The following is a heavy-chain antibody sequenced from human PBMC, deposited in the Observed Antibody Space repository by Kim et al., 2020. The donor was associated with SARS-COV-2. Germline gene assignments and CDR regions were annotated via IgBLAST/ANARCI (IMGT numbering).Heavy chain of an antibody. Sequence: SETLSLTCAVYGGSFSGYYWSWIRQPPGKGLEWIGEINHSGSTNYNPSLKSRVTISVDTSKNQFSLKLSSVTAADTAVYYCARGARGGGYNLGGFDVDY. V-gene: IGHV4-34*01. J-gene: IGHJ4*01. D-gene: IGHD5-12*01. CDR3: ARGARGGGYNLGGFDVDY. CDR2: INHSGST. CDR1: GGSFSGYY.